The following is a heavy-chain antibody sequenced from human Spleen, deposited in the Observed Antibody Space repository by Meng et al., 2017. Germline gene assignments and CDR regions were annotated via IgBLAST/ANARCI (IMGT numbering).Heavy chain of an antibody. J-gene: IGHJ4*02. CDR1: GFTFSSYA. CDR2: ISYDGSQK. Sequence: QVQLVESGGGVVQPGRSLRLSCAASGFTFSSYAMHWVRQAPGKGLEWVAVISYDGSQKYYADSVKGRFTISRDNSKNTLSLQMNSLRAEDTAVYSCAKDLVGSFDYWGQGTLVTVSS. D-gene: IGHD2-8*02. CDR3: AKDLVGSFDY. V-gene: IGHV3-30*04.